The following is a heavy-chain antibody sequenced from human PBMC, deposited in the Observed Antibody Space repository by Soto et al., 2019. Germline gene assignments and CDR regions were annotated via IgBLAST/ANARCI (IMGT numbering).Heavy chain of an antibody. D-gene: IGHD2-15*01. CDR2: IIPILGIA. Sequence: QVQLVQSGAEVKKPGSSVKVSCKASGDTFSSSSISWVRQAPGQGLEWMGRIIPILGIANYAQKFQGRVTITEDKSTSTAYMDLSSLRYEDTAVYYCARAVGCSGGSCYLPDAFDVWGQGTMVTVSS. CDR3: ARAVGCSGGSCYLPDAFDV. J-gene: IGHJ3*01. V-gene: IGHV1-69*02. CDR1: GDTFSSSS.